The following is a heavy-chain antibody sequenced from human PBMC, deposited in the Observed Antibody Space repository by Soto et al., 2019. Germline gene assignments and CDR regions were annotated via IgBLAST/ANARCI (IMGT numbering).Heavy chain of an antibody. CDR3: ARGYYDNSGYYSDY. CDR2: MYYSGSS. D-gene: IGHD3-22*01. Sequence: SETLSLTCTVSGGSMSPYYGSWIRQPPGKGLEWIGYMYYSGSSNYSPSLKSRVTMSVDTSKNQLSLKLSSVTAADTAVYYCARGYYDNSGYYSDYWGQGTLVTVSS. J-gene: IGHJ4*02. CDR1: GGSMSPYY. V-gene: IGHV4-59*01.